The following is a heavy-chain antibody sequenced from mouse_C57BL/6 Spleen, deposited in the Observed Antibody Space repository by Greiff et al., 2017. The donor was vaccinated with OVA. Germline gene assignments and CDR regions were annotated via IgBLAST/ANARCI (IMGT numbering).Heavy chain of an antibody. J-gene: IGHJ1*03. V-gene: IGHV1-64*01. CDR1: GYTFTSYW. CDR3: ARGITTVVATPWYFDV. CDR2: IHPNSGST. Sequence: QVQLQQPGAELVKPGASVKLSCKASGYTFTSYWMHWVKQRPGQGLEWIGMIHPNSGSTNYNEKFKSKATLTVDKSSSTSYMQLSSLTTEYSAVYYCARGITTVVATPWYFDVWGTGTTVTVSS. D-gene: IGHD1-1*01.